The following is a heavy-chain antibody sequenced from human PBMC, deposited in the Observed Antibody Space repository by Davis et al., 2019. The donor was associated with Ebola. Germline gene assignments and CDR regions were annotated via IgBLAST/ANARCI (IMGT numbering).Heavy chain of an antibody. CDR3: ARDGYGEGAFDI. J-gene: IGHJ3*02. CDR1: GGSISSGGYS. CDR2: IYYSGST. V-gene: IGHV4-61*08. Sequence: SETLSLTCAVSGGSISSGGYSWSWIRQPPGKGLEWIGYIYYSGSTNYNPSLKSRVTISVDTSKNQFSLKLSSVTAADTAVYYCARDGYGEGAFDIWGQGTMVTVSS. D-gene: IGHD4-17*01.